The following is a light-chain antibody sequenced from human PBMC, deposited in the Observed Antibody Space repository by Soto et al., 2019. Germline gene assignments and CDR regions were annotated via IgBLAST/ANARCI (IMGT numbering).Light chain of an antibody. CDR1: QSLSSS. V-gene: IGKV3D-15*01. J-gene: IGKJ1*01. Sequence: EIVLTQSPGTLSLSPGERATLSCRASQSLSSSWLAWYQQKPGQAPRLLIYDASNRATGIPARLSGSGSGTDFTLTISSLQSEDFAVYYCQQYNNWPWTFGQGTKVDIK. CDR3: QQYNNWPWT. CDR2: DAS.